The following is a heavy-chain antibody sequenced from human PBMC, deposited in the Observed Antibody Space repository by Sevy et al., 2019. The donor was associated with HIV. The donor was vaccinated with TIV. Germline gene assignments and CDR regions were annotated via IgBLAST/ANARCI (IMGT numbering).Heavy chain of an antibody. CDR3: ARPYSGGAFDI. CDR1: GGSISSSSYY. CDR2: IYYGGST. Sequence: SETLSLTCTVSGGSISSSSYYWGWIRQPPGKGLEWIGSIYYGGSTYYNPSLKSRVTISVDTSKNQFSLKLSSVTAADTAVYYCARPYSGGAFDIWGQGTMVTVSS. J-gene: IGHJ3*02. V-gene: IGHV4-39*01. D-gene: IGHD1-26*01.